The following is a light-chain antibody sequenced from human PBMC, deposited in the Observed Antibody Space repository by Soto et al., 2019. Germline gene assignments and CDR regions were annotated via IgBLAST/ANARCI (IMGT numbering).Light chain of an antibody. CDR2: DVT. Sequence: QSALTQPASVSGSPGQSITISCTGSSGDVSAYNFVSWFQQHPGKAPKIILYDVTSRPSGVSNRFSGSKSGNTASLTISGLHAEDEADYYCSSFTTSSTLLFGGRTKVTVL. CDR1: SGDVSAYNF. V-gene: IGLV2-14*01. CDR3: SSFTTSSTLL. J-gene: IGLJ2*01.